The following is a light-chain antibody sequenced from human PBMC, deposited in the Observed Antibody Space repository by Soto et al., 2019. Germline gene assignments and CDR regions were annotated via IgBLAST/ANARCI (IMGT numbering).Light chain of an antibody. Sequence: SVLTQPPSVSAAPGQKGTISGSGSNSNIGNNYVSWYQHLPGTAPKLLIYDDNKRPSGIPDRFSGTKSGTSATLGISGLQTGDEADYYCATWDSSLIAGLFGGGTKLTVL. V-gene: IGLV1-51*01. CDR1: NSNIGNNY. CDR3: ATWDSSLIAGL. CDR2: DDN. J-gene: IGLJ2*01.